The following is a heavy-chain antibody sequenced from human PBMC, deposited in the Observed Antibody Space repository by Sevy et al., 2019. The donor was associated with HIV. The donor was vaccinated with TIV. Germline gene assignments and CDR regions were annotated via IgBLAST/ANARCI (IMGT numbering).Heavy chain of an antibody. J-gene: IGHJ3*02. CDR1: GFTFSSYA. V-gene: IGHV3-30-3*01. CDR3: ARDPRFGELSLDAFDI. D-gene: IGHD3-10*01. CDR2: ISYDGSNK. Sequence: GGSLRLSCAASGFTFSSYAMHWVRQAPGKGLEWVAVISYDGSNKYYADSVKGRFTISRDNSKNMLYLQMNSLRAEDTAVYYCARDPRFGELSLDAFDIWGQGTMVTVSS.